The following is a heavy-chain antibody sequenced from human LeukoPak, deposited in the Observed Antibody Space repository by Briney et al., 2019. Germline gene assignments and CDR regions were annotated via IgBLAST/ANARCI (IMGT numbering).Heavy chain of an antibody. J-gene: IGHJ4*02. Sequence: PGGSLRLSCAASGFSFSSYAMSWVRQAPGKGLGWVSGIVESDGDTFYTDSVKGRFTISRDNSNNTLYLQMNSLRVEDTAVYYCVKYQVSGTHYFDSWGQGTLVTVSS. V-gene: IGHV3-23*01. D-gene: IGHD1-26*01. CDR3: VKYQVSGTHYFDS. CDR1: GFSFSSYA. CDR2: IVESDGDT.